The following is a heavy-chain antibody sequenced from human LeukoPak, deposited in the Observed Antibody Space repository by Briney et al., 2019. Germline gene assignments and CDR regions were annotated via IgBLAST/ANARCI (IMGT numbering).Heavy chain of an antibody. J-gene: IGHJ4*02. V-gene: IGHV3-53*01. CDR2: IYSGTNT. CDR3: ASNYYDSTGT. CDR1: EFTVSSNY. Sequence: GGSLRLSCAASEFTVSSNYMAWVRQAPGKGLEWVSVIYSGTNTYYADSVKGRFTISRDNSKNTLYPQMNNLRAEDTVVYYCASNYYDSTGTWGQGTLVTVSS. D-gene: IGHD3-22*01.